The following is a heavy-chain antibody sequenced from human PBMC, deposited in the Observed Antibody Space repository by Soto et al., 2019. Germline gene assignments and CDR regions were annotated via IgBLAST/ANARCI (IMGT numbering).Heavy chain of an antibody. D-gene: IGHD2-15*01. CDR1: GFTFSSYA. J-gene: IGHJ4*02. CDR2: ITNSGGNT. V-gene: IGHV3-23*01. CDR3: AKGRSGGSCCYFDY. Sequence: EVQLLESGGGLVQPGGSLRLACAASGFTFSSYAINWVRQAPGKGLEWVSGITNSGGNTYYEDSVKGRFTISRDNSKNTLYLQINSLRADDTAVYYCAKGRSGGSCCYFDYWGQGTLVTVSS.